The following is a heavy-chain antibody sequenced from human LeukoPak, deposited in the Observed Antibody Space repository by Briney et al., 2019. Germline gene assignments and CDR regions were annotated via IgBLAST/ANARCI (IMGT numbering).Heavy chain of an antibody. CDR2: IHPSGST. Sequence: GGSLRLSCAASRFTVSNNYMNWVRQAPGEGLEWVSVIHPSGSTYYADSVKGRFTISRDNSKNTLYLQMNSLRPEDTAIYYCARDIDWGSAMIYWGQGTLVTVSS. CDR1: RFTVSNNY. D-gene: IGHD2-2*01. CDR3: ARDIDWGSAMIY. J-gene: IGHJ4*02. V-gene: IGHV3-66*03.